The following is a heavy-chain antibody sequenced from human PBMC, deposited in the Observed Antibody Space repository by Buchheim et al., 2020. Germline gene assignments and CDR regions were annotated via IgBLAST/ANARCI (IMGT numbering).Heavy chain of an antibody. Sequence: EVQLVQSGAEVKKPGESLKISCKGSGYRFTNYWIGWVRQMPGKGLEYLRIIYPGDSDTRYSPSFQGQVTISADKSIGTAYPQWASLKASDTATYYCARRPAAAGVISAFDFWGQGIL. V-gene: IGHV5-51*01. J-gene: IGHJ4*02. D-gene: IGHD6-13*01. CDR1: GYRFTNYW. CDR3: ARRPAAAGVISAFDF. CDR2: IYPGDSDT.